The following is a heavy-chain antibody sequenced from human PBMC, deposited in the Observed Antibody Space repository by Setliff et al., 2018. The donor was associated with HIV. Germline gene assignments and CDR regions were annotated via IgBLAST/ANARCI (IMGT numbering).Heavy chain of an antibody. CDR2: IYISGTT. Sequence: PSETLSLTCTVSGGSISTSYWNWIRQPPGKGLEWIAYIYISGTTNYNPSLKSRVTISLDTSRNQFSLKLGSVTAADTAVYFCARLIHTGLLYFDFWGLGTLVTVSS. J-gene: IGHJ4*02. V-gene: IGHV4-4*09. D-gene: IGHD2-8*02. CDR1: GGSISTSY. CDR3: ARLIHTGLLYFDF.